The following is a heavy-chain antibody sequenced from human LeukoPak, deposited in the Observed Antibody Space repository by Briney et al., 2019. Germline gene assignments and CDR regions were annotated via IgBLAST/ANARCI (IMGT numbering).Heavy chain of an antibody. CDR2: ISGSGGST. V-gene: IGHV3-23*01. CDR1: GFTFSSYA. J-gene: IGHJ5*02. Sequence: PGGSLRLSCAASGFTFSSYAMSWVRQAPGKGLEWVPAISGSGGSTYYADSVKGRFTISRDNSKNTLYLQMNSLRAEDTAVYYCAKGPYGDYVLSWFDPWGQGTLVTVS. CDR3: AKGPYGDYVLSWFDP. D-gene: IGHD4-17*01.